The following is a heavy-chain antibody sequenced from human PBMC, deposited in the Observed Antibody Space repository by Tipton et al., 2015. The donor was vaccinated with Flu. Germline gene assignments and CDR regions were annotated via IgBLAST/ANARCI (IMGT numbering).Heavy chain of an antibody. CDR1: GFTFDDYA. CDR2: ISWNSGSI. Sequence: SLRLSCAASGFTFDDYAMHWVRQAPGKGLEWVSGISWNSGSIGYADSVKGRFTISRDNAKNSLYLQMNSLRAEDTALYYCAKGSLPQSCYYYGMDVWGQGTTVTVPS. D-gene: IGHD3-10*01. CDR3: AKGSLPQSCYYYGMDV. V-gene: IGHV3-9*01. J-gene: IGHJ6*02.